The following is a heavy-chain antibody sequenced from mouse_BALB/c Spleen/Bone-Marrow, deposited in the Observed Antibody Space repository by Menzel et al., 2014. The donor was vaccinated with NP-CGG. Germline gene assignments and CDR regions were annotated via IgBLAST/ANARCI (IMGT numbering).Heavy chain of an antibody. D-gene: IGHD1-1*01. CDR3: ARDYSGSSYAMDY. CDR1: GFTFSSYG. Sequence: EVKLVESGGGLVQPGGSLKLSCAASGFTFSSYGMSWVRQTPDKRLELVATINSNGGSTYYPDSVKGRFTISRDNAKNTLYLQMSSLKSEDTAMYYCARDYSGSSYAMDYWGQGTSVTVSS. CDR2: INSNGGST. J-gene: IGHJ4*01. V-gene: IGHV5-6-3*01.